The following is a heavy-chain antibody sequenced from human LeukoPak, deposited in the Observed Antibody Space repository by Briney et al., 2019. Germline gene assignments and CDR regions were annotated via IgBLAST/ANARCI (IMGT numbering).Heavy chain of an antibody. CDR2: IYTSGST. V-gene: IGHV4-61*02. D-gene: IGHD2-2*01. J-gene: IGHJ5*02. CDR1: GGSISSGSYY. CDR3: ASLLVPGRFDP. Sequence: SETLSLTCTVSGGSISSGSYYWSWIRQPAGKGLEWIGRIYTSGSTNYNPSLKSRVTISVDTSKNQFSLNLTSVTAADTAVYYCASLLVPGRFDPWGQGTLVTVSS.